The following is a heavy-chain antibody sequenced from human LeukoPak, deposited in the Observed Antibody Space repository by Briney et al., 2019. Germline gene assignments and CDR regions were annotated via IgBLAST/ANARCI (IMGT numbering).Heavy chain of an antibody. J-gene: IGHJ6*03. CDR2: ISAYNGNT. Sequence: ASVKVSCKASGYTFTSYGISWERQAPGQGLEWMGWISAYNGNTNYAQKLQGRVTMTTNTSTSTAYMELRSLRSDDTAVYHCARSFAAAAPHLTPYYYYMDVWGKGTTVTVSS. CDR3: ARSFAAAAPHLTPYYYYMDV. D-gene: IGHD2-2*01. V-gene: IGHV1-18*01. CDR1: GYTFTSYG.